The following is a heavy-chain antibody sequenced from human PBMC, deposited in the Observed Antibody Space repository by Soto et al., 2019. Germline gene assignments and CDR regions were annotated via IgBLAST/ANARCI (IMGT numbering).Heavy chain of an antibody. Sequence: QVQLQQWGAGLLKPSETLSLTCAVYGGSFSGYYWSWIRQPPGKGLEWIGEINHSGSTNYNPSLKSRVTISVDTSKNQFSLKLSSVTAADTAVYYCARGRKQLRFLELLNWSLDPWGQGTLVTVSS. CDR2: INHSGST. D-gene: IGHD3-3*01. V-gene: IGHV4-34*01. CDR3: ARGRKQLRFLELLNWSLDP. J-gene: IGHJ5*02. CDR1: GGSFSGYY.